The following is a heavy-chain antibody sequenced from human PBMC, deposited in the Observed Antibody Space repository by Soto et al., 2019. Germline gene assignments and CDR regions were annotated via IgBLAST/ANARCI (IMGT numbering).Heavy chain of an antibody. V-gene: IGHV6-1*01. CDR3: AKGDNLGPKTGYAFDP. J-gene: IGHJ5*02. CDR1: GDSVSSNTAS. CDR2: TYFRSKWYN. D-gene: IGHD5-12*01. Sequence: SQTLSLTCAISGDSVSSNTASWSWIRQSPSRGLEWLGRTYFRSKWYNDYAVSVKSRIIINPDTSNNQFSLQLNPVTPEDTAVYFCAKGDNLGPKTGYAFDPWGQGIMVTVSS.